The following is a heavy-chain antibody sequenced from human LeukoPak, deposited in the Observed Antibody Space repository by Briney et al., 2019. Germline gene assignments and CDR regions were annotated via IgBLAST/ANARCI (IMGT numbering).Heavy chain of an antibody. CDR2: ISYDGSSK. V-gene: IGHV3-30*18. CDR1: GFTFSSYG. Sequence: PGGSLRLSCAASGFTFSSYGMHWVRQAPGKGLEWVAVISYDGSSKYYADSVKGRFTISRDNSKNTRYLQMHSLRAEDTAVYYCANLEGGLDYWGQGTLVTVSS. J-gene: IGHJ4*02. CDR3: ANLEGGLDY. D-gene: IGHD3-16*01.